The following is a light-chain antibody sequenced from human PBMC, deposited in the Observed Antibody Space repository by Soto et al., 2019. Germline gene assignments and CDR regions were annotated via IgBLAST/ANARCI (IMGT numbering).Light chain of an antibody. V-gene: IGKV3-20*01. CDR3: QQYNNWPRT. CDR1: HTISSSY. J-gene: IGKJ1*01. Sequence: EIVLTQSPGTLSLSPGERATLSFSASHTISSSYLAWYQQKPGQAPRLLMYGISRRATGIPDRFSGSGSGTDFTLTITRLEPEDFAVYYCQQYNNWPRTFGQGTKVDIK. CDR2: GIS.